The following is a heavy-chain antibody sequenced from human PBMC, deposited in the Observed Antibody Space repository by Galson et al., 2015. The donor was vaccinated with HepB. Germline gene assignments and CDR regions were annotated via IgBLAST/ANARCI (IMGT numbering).Heavy chain of an antibody. Sequence: SLRLSCAASGFTFRSYAMVWVRQAPGKGLEWVSGISGSGGRTYYADSVKGRFTISRDNSKNTLYLQMNSLRAEDTAVYYCAKSHCGGECYYNMDVWGKGTKVTVSS. CDR1: GFTFRSYA. V-gene: IGHV3-23*01. CDR3: AKSHCGGECYYNMDV. CDR2: ISGSGGRT. D-gene: IGHD2-21*01. J-gene: IGHJ6*03.